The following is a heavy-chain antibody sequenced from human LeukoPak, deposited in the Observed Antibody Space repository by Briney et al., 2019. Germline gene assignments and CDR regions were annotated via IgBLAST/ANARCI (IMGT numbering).Heavy chain of an antibody. CDR2: INTDGSTR. Sequence: GGSLRLSCAASGFIVGSNYMSWVRQAPGKGLEWFSRINTDGSTRNYADSVKGRFTISRDNAKNTLFLQMNSLGAEDTAVYYCAREQEHIAGAKDYWGQGTLVTFSS. CDR1: GFIVGSNY. CDR3: AREQEHIAGAKDY. J-gene: IGHJ4*02. V-gene: IGHV3-74*01. D-gene: IGHD6-13*01.